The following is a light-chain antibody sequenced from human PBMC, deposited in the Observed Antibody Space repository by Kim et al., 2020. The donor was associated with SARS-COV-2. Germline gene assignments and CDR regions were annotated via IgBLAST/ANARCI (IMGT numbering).Light chain of an antibody. CDR2: AAS. CDR1: QSIRDD. Sequence: AIQLTQSPSSLSASVGDRITITCRASQSIRDDLGWYQQKPGQAPKLLIYAASSLESGVPSRFSGSGSGTDFTLTISSLQPEDRGTYYCLQDFSYPWTFGQGTKLEI. V-gene: IGKV1-6*01. J-gene: IGKJ2*01. CDR3: LQDFSYPWT.